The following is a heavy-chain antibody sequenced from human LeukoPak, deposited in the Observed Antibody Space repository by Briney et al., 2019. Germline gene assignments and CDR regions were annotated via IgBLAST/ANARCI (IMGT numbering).Heavy chain of an antibody. CDR2: FYESGST. D-gene: IGHD6-19*01. CDR3: ARALDWGIAVDSFDV. CDR1: GYSISSGYY. J-gene: IGHJ3*01. Sequence: SETLSLTCTVSGYSISSGYYWNWIRQSPGKGLEWIGSFYESGSTYYFPSLKSRVTISADTSKNQFYLKMNSVTAADTAIYYCARALDWGIAVDSFDVWGQGTMVTVSS. V-gene: IGHV4-38-2*02.